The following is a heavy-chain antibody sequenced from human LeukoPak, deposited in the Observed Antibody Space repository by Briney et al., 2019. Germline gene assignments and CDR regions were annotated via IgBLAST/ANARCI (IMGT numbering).Heavy chain of an antibody. J-gene: IGHJ6*03. CDR1: GGSISSYY. CDR3: ARVGRVCTSCYPYYYYYMDV. V-gene: IGHV4-59*12. CDR2: IYYSGST. Sequence: SETLSLTCTVSGGSISSYYWSWIRQPPGKGLEWIGYIYYSGSTNYNPSLKSRVTISVDTSKNQFSLKLSSVTAADTAVYYCARVGRVCTSCYPYYYYYMDVWGKGTTVTVSS. D-gene: IGHD2-2*01.